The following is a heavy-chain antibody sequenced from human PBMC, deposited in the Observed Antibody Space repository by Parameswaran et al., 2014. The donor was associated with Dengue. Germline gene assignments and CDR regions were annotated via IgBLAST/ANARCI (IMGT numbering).Heavy chain of an antibody. Sequence: WVRQAPGQGLEWMGGIIPIFGTANYAQKFQGRVTITADESTSTAYMELSSLRSDDTAVYYCARLQLGDDAFDIWGQGTMVTVSS. D-gene: IGHD1-1*01. CDR2: IIPIFGTA. CDR3: ARLQLGDDAFDI. J-gene: IGHJ3*02. V-gene: IGHV1-69*01.